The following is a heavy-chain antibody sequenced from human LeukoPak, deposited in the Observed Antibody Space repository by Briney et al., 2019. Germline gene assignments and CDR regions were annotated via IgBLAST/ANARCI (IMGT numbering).Heavy chain of an antibody. CDR1: GGSISSYY. Sequence: PSETLSLTCTVSGGSISSYYWSWIRQPAGKGLEWIGRIYTSGSTNYNPSLKSRVTMSVDTSKNQFSLKLSSVTAADTAVYYCARGGREYRSSYYFDYWGQGTLVTVSS. J-gene: IGHJ4*02. V-gene: IGHV4-4*07. CDR3: ARGGREYRSSYYFDY. CDR2: IYTSGST. D-gene: IGHD6-6*01.